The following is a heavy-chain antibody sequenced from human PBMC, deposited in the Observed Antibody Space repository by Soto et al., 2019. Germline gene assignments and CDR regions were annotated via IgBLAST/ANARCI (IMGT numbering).Heavy chain of an antibody. V-gene: IGHV3-30-3*01. Sequence: GGSERLSCASAGCAVSSGRRHWVSQAPGKGLEWVAVISYDGSNKYYADSVKGRFTISRDNSKNTLYLQMNSLRAEDTAVYYCARDLSSSGYYSLSDYWGQGTLVTVSS. J-gene: IGHJ4*02. CDR3: ARDLSSSGYYSLSDY. D-gene: IGHD3-22*01. CDR1: GCAVSSGR. CDR2: ISYDGSNK.